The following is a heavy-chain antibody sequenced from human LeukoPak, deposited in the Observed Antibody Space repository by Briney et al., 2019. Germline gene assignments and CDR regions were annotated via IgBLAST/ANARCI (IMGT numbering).Heavy chain of an antibody. CDR2: IYYSGST. D-gene: IGHD5-18*01. V-gene: IGHV4-39*07. Sequence: PSETLSLTCTVSGGSNISSSYYWGWIRQPPGKGLEWIGSIYYSGSTYYNPSLKSRVTISVDTSKNQFSLKLSSVTSADTALYYCPRDYVDTTMGQRFDPWGHGTLVTVSS. CDR1: GGSNISSSYY. J-gene: IGHJ5*02. CDR3: PRDYVDTTMGQRFDP.